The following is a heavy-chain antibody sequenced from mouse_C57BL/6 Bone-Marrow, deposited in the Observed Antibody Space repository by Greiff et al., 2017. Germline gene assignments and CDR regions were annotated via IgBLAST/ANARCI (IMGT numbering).Heavy chain of an antibody. CDR3: ARGIYDGYLLYFDY. V-gene: IGHV1-26*01. J-gene: IGHJ2*01. Sequence: VQLQQSGPELVKPGASVKISCKASGYTFTDYYMNWVKQSHGKSLEWIGDINPNNGGTSYNQKFKGKATFTVDKSSSTAYMALRSLTSEDSAVYYCARGIYDGYLLYFDYWGQGTTLTVSS. CDR2: INPNNGGT. D-gene: IGHD2-3*01. CDR1: GYTFTDYY.